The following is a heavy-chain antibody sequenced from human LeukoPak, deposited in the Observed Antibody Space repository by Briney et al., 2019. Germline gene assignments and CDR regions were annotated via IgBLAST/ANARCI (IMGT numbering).Heavy chain of an antibody. CDR1: GGSFSGDY. CDR3: ARRSVIVEPVGAQLFDY. V-gene: IGHV4-34*01. Sequence: SETLSLTCAVYGGSFSGDYWSWVRQPPGKGLEWIGEINHSGSTNYNPSLKSRVTISVDTSKNQFSLKLSSVTAAGTAVYYCARRSVIVEPVGAQLFDYWGQGTLVTVSS. CDR2: INHSGST. J-gene: IGHJ4*02. D-gene: IGHD3-22*01.